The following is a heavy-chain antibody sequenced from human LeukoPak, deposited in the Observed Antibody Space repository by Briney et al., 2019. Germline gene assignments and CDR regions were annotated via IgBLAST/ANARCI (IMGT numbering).Heavy chain of an antibody. CDR2: IYSSGSA. J-gene: IGHJ4*01. Sequence: EPLSPTCTVSGASINNNFWTWIRQPPGKGLEWIGYIYSSGSANYNPTLKSRVIISGDTSKNQISLNLTSVTAADTAVYFCARHRDYYDTWGHGTLVTVSS. CDR3: ARHRDYYDT. CDR1: GASINNNF. D-gene: IGHD3-22*01. V-gene: IGHV4-59*08.